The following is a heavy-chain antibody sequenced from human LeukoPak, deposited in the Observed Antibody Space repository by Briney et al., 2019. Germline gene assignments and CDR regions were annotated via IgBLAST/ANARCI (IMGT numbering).Heavy chain of an antibody. V-gene: IGHV4-59*01. J-gene: IGHJ3*02. CDR2: IYYSGRT. D-gene: IGHD3-22*01. CDR3: ARGGYYDKEAFDI. Sequence: PSETLSLTCAVSGGSISSYYWSWIRQPPGKGLELIGYIYYSGRTNYNPSLKNRVTISVDTSKNQFSLKLSSVTAADTAVYYCARGGYYDKEAFDIWGQGTMVTVSS. CDR1: GGSISSYY.